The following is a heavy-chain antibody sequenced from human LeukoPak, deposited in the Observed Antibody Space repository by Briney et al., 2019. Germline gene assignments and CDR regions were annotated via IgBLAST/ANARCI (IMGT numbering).Heavy chain of an antibody. CDR3: AKDLRSYGQPPYFDY. J-gene: IGHJ4*02. D-gene: IGHD5-18*01. Sequence: GGSLRLSCAASGFIFSSYGVDWVRQAPGKGLEWVAFIRSDGSKKYYADSVKGRFTISRDNSKNTLYLQMNSLRAEDTAVYYCAKDLRSYGQPPYFDYWGQGTLVTVSS. CDR2: IRSDGSKK. V-gene: IGHV3-30*02. CDR1: GFIFSSYG.